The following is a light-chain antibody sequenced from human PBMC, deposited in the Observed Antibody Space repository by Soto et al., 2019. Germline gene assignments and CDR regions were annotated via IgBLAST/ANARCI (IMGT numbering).Light chain of an antibody. CDR1: SSDVGTYNY. J-gene: IGLJ2*01. Sequence: QSALTQPRSVSGPPGQSVSSACSGTSSDVGTYNYVSWYQQHPGKAPKLMIYDVSKRPSGVPDRFSGSKSGNTASLTISGLKAEDEADYYCCSYAGGYTHAVFGGGTKVTVL. CDR2: DVS. CDR3: CSYAGGYTHAV. V-gene: IGLV2-11*01.